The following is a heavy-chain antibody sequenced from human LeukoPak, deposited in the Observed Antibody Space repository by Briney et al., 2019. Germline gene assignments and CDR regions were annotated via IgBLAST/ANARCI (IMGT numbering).Heavy chain of an antibody. Sequence: GRSLRLSCAASGFTFSSYAMHLVRQAPGKGLEWVAVISYDGSNKYYADSVKGRFTISRDNSKNTLYLQMNSLRAEDTAVYYCARDRRVTGTTSLRSHYFDYWGQGTLVTVSS. CDR1: GFTFSSYA. D-gene: IGHD1-7*01. V-gene: IGHV3-30*01. J-gene: IGHJ4*02. CDR2: ISYDGSNK. CDR3: ARDRRVTGTTSLRSHYFDY.